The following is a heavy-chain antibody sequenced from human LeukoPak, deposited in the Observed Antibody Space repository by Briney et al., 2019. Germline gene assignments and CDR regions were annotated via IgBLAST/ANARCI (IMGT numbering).Heavy chain of an antibody. CDR3: GGGRGSCVFFWGSYVFDL. D-gene: IGHD3-16*01. Sequence: PSETLSLTCAVYGGSFSGYYWSWIRQPPGKGLEWIGEINHSGSTNYNPSLKSRVTISVDTSKNQFSLKLSSVTAADTAVYYCGGGRGSCVFFWGSYVFDLWGKGKMVTV. V-gene: IGHV4-34*01. J-gene: IGHJ3*01. CDR1: GGSFSGYY. CDR2: INHSGST.